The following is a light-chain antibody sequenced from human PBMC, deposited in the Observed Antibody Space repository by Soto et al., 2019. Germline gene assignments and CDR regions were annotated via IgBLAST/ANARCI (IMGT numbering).Light chain of an antibody. V-gene: IGLV2-8*01. J-gene: IGLJ2*01. Sequence: QSVLTQPPSASGSPGQSVTISCTGTSRDVGGYSYVSWYQQFPGKAPKLMIYEVSKRPSGVPDGFSGSKSGNTASLTVSGLQAEDEGDYYCSSYGGSNNVLFGGGTKLTVL. CDR1: SRDVGGYSY. CDR3: SSYGGSNNVL. CDR2: EVS.